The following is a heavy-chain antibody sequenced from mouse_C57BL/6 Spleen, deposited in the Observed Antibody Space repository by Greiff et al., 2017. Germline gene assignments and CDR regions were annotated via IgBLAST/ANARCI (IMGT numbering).Heavy chain of an antibody. Sequence: EVQLEQSGPELVKPGASVKISCKASGYTFTDYYMNWVKQSHGKSLEWIGDFHPYNGGTSYNKKFKGKATLTVDKSSSTGYMELRSLTSEDSAVYYCARGIYYGYDYFDYWGQGTTLTVSS. CDR1: GYTFTDYY. D-gene: IGHD2-2*01. J-gene: IGHJ2*01. V-gene: IGHV1-26*01. CDR3: ARGIYYGYDYFDY. CDR2: FHPYNGGT.